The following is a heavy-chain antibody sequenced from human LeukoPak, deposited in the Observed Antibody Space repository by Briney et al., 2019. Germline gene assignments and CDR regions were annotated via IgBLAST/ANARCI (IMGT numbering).Heavy chain of an antibody. J-gene: IGHJ4*02. D-gene: IGHD5-24*01. CDR1: GFTFSSYG. Sequence: GGSLRLSCAASGFTFSSYGMHWVRQAPGKGLEWVAVISYDGSNKYYADSVKGRFTISRDNSKNTLYLQMNSLRAEHTAVYYCASLDGYNFWDLNYWGQGTLVTVSS. CDR3: ASLDGYNFWDLNY. CDR2: ISYDGSNK. V-gene: IGHV3-30*03.